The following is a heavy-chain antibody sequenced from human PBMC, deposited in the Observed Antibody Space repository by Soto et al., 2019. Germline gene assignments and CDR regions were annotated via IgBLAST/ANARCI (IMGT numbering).Heavy chain of an antibody. Sequence: QVQLVESGGGVVQPGRSLRLSCAASGFTFSSYAMHWVRQAPGKGLEWVAVISYDGSNKYYADSVKGRFTISRDNSKNTLYLQMNSLRAEDTAVYYCARALPPAGRWDEGWFQHWGQGTLVTVSS. V-gene: IGHV3-30-3*01. J-gene: IGHJ1*01. CDR1: GFTFSSYA. D-gene: IGHD6-25*01. CDR3: ARALPPAGRWDEGWFQH. CDR2: ISYDGSNK.